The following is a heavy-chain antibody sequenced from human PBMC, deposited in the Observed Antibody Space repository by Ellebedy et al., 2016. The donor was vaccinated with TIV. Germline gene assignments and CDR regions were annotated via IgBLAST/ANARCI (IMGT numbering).Heavy chain of an antibody. CDR3: AKEGYDIMTGEQFHGMDA. CDR1: GFILGSFG. CDR2: ISYDGINK. Sequence: GGSLRLSCAASGFILGSFGMHWVRQAPGKGLEWLAFISYDGINKYIADSVKGRLTISRDNSMNALYLQMDSLRAEDTAVYYCAKEGYDIMTGEQFHGMDAWGQGTTVTVSS. D-gene: IGHD3-9*01. J-gene: IGHJ6*02. V-gene: IGHV3-30*18.